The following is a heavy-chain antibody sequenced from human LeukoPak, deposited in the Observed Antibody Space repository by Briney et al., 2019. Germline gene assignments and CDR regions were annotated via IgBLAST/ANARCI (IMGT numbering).Heavy chain of an antibody. CDR2: IYYSGST. J-gene: IGHJ5*02. CDR1: GGSISSYY. Sequence: PSETLSLTCTVSGGSISSYYWSWIRQPPGKGLEWIGYIYYSGSTNYNPSLKSRVTISVDTSKNQFSLKLSSVTAADTAVYYCARAGAPERKYYYGSGSYYHPEDYNWFDPWGQGTLVTVSS. CDR3: ARAGAPERKYYYGSGSYYHPEDYNWFDP. D-gene: IGHD3-10*01. V-gene: IGHV4-59*01.